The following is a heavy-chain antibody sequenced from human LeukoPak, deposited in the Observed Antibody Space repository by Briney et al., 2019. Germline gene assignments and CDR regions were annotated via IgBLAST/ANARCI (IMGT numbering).Heavy chain of an antibody. D-gene: IGHD2-15*01. CDR3: ATAGSNTQTWWFDY. J-gene: IGHJ4*02. Sequence: PGGSLRLSCAASGFTFSTYSMTWVRQAPGKGLEWVSYIGYSNIPIYYADSVRGRFTVSRDIAKNSQYLQMNSLKDEDTAVYYCATAGSNTQTWWFDYWGRGVLVTVSS. V-gene: IGHV3-48*02. CDR2: IGYSNIPI. CDR1: GFTFSTYS.